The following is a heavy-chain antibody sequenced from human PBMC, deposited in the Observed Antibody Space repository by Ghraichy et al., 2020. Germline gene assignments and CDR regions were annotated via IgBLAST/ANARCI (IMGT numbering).Heavy chain of an antibody. D-gene: IGHD4-11*01. CDR2: INPNSGGT. Sequence: ASVKVSCKASGYTFTGYYMHWVRQAPGQGLEWMGWINPNSGGTNYAQKFQGRVTMTRDTSISTAYMELSRLRSDDTAVYYCARGGRFTVTTLDGGMDVWGQGTTVTVSS. J-gene: IGHJ6*02. CDR3: ARGGRFTVTTLDGGMDV. V-gene: IGHV1-2*02. CDR1: GYTFTGYY.